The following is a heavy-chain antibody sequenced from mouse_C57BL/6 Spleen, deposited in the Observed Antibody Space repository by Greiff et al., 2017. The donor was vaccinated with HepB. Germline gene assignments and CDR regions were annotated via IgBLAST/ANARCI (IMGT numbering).Heavy chain of an antibody. D-gene: IGHD1-1*01. CDR1: GYTFTSFW. CDR2: INPSSGYT. CDR3: ARGIITVVATDDAMDY. V-gene: IGHV1-7*01. Sequence: VPLQQSGAELAKPGASVKLSCKASGYTFTSFWMHWVKLRPGQGLEWMGYINPSSGYTKYNQKFKDKATLTADKSSSTAYMQLSSLTYDDSAVYYCARGIITVVATDDAMDYWGQGTSVTVSS. J-gene: IGHJ4*01.